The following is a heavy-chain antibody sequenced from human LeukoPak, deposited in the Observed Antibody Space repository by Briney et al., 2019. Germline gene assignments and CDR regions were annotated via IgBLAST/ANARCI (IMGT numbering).Heavy chain of an antibody. CDR1: GFTVSSNY. V-gene: IGHV3-53*01. Sequence: GGSLRLCCAASGFTVSSNYMSWVRQAPGKGLEWVSVIYSGGSTYYADSVKGRFTISRDNSKNTVYLQMNSLRAEDTAVYYCARGSYSSGWFLPNDYWGQGTLVTVSS. D-gene: IGHD6-19*01. J-gene: IGHJ4*02. CDR2: IYSGGST. CDR3: ARGSYSSGWFLPNDY.